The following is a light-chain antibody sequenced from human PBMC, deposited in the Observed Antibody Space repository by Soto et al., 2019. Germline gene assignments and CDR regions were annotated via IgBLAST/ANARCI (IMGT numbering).Light chain of an antibody. Sequence: QSVLTQPASVSGSPGQSITISCTGTSSDIGAYNYVSWYLQHPGKAPKLMVYEVNKRPSGAPDRFSGSKSGNTASLTVSGLQAEDEADYYCSSYAGSSNVFGTGTKVTVL. CDR3: SSYAGSSNV. J-gene: IGLJ1*01. CDR1: SSDIGAYNY. V-gene: IGLV2-8*01. CDR2: EVN.